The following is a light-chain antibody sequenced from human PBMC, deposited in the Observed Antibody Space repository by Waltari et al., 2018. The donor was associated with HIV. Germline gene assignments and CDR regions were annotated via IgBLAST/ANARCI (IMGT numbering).Light chain of an antibody. J-gene: IGLJ2*01. CDR3: CSYAGSSFVV. CDR2: EGS. V-gene: IGLV2-23*01. Sequence: QSALTQPASVSGSPGQSITISFTGTSSDVGRYNLVPWYQQHPGKAPILMIYEGSKRPSGVSNRFSGSKSGNTASLTISGLQAEDEADYYCCSYAGSSFVVFGGGTKLTVL. CDR1: SSDVGRYNL.